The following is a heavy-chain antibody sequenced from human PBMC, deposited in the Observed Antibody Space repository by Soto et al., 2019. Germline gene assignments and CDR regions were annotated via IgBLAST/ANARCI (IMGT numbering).Heavy chain of an antibody. J-gene: IGHJ5*02. CDR2: ISAYNGNT. V-gene: IGHV1-18*01. CDR3: AISSLLWFGESYNWFDP. D-gene: IGHD3-10*01. CDR1: GYTFTSYG. Sequence: QVPLVQSGAEVKKPGASVKVSCKASGYTFTSYGISWVRQAPGQGLEWMGWISAYNGNTNYAQKLQGRVTMTTDTSTSTAYMELRSLRSDDTAVYYCAISSLLWFGESYNWFDPWGQGTLVTVSS.